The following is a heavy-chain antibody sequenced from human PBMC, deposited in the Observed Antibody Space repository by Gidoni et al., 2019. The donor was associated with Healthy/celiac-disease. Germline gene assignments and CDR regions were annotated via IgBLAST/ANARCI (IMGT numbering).Heavy chain of an antibody. V-gene: IGHV2-70*15. Sequence: QVTLRESGPALVTPTQTLTLTCTFSGFSLSTSGMCVSWIRQPPGKALEWLARIDWDDDKYYSTSLKTRLTISKDTSKNQVVLTMTNMEPVDTATYYCARIIPYCGGDCRRYGMDVWGQGTTVTVSS. CDR3: ARIIPYCGGDCRRYGMDV. J-gene: IGHJ6*02. D-gene: IGHD2-21*02. CDR1: GFSLSTSGMC. CDR2: IDWDDDK.